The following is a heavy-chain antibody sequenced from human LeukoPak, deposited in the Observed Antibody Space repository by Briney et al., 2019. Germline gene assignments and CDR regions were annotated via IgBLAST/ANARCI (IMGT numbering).Heavy chain of an antibody. CDR3: ARDAYYDFWSGYPRYFDY. J-gene: IGHJ4*02. CDR1: GVNFSSYW. CDR2: IKQDGSEE. V-gene: IGHV3-7*01. D-gene: IGHD3-3*01. Sequence: GGSLRLSCAVSGVNFSSYWMSWVRQAPGKGLEWVTNIKQDGSEEYYVDSVKGRFTISTDNAKNSLYLQMNSLRAEDTAVYYCARDAYYDFWSGYPRYFDYWGQGTLVTVSS.